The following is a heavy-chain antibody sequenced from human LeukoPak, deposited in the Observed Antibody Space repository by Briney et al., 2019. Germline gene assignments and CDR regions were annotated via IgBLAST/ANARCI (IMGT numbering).Heavy chain of an antibody. CDR1: GGTFTRYA. V-gene: IGHV1-69*05. CDR3: ARDSEHYYGLGNYYKYYYYMDV. J-gene: IGHJ6*03. CDR2: ITTIFGIQ. Sequence: ASVKVSCKASGGTFTRYAISWVRQAPGQGLEWMGGITTIFGIQNYAQKFQGRVTITTDESTSTAYMELTSLRFEDTAVYYCARDSEHYYGLGNYYKYYYYMDVWGKGTTVTISS. D-gene: IGHD3-10*01.